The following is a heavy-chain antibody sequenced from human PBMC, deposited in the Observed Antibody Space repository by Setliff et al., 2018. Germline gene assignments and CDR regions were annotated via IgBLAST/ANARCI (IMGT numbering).Heavy chain of an antibody. CDR3: ARDVGSGGSKPSFDH. J-gene: IGHJ4*02. CDR2: ISAYNGNT. Sequence: ASVKVSCKASGYTFTSYGISWVRQAPGQGLEWMGWISAYNGNTNYAKKLQGRVTMTTDTSTSTAYMELRSLRSDDTALYYCARDVGSGGSKPSFDHWGQGTLVTVSS. D-gene: IGHD6-25*01. V-gene: IGHV1-18*01. CDR1: GYTFTSYG.